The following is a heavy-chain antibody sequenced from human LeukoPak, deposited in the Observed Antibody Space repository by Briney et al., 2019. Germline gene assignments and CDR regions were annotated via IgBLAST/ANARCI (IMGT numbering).Heavy chain of an antibody. Sequence: GGTLRLSCAASGFTFSSYGMSWVRQAPGKGLEWVSYISSSGSTIYYADSVKGRFTISRDNAKNSLYLQMSSLRAEDTAVYYCASLVYCGADCYTDYWGQGTLVTVSS. CDR2: ISSSGSTI. CDR3: ASLVYCGADCYTDY. V-gene: IGHV3-48*04. D-gene: IGHD2-21*02. CDR1: GFTFSSYG. J-gene: IGHJ4*02.